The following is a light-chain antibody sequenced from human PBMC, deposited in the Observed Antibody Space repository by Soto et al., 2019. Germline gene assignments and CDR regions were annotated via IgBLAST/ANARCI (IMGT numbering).Light chain of an antibody. CDR1: SSDVGGYNY. Sequence: QSALTQPASVSGSPGQSITISCTGTSSDVGGYNYVSWYQQHPGKAPKLMIYDVSNRPSGVSNRFSGSKSGNTASLTIFGLQAEDEADYYCSSYTSSSPPDVFGTGTRSPS. CDR2: DVS. V-gene: IGLV2-14*01. J-gene: IGLJ1*01. CDR3: SSYTSSSPPDV.